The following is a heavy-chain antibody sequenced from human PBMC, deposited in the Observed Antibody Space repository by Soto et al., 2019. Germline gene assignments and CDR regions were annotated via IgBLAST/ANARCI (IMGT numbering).Heavy chain of an antibody. CDR1: GGSISGYC. Sequence: SETLSLTCPVSGGSISGYCWSWIRQPPGKGLEWIGNVYYSGGAKYNPSVKRRVSISVDTYKNQFSLNLSSVTAADTAVYYCTRDGDGRMTTNPYYYYGMDVWGPGITITVS. CDR2: VYYSGGA. CDR3: TRDGDGRMTTNPYYYYGMDV. J-gene: IGHJ6*02. D-gene: IGHD2-21*02. V-gene: IGHV4-59*01.